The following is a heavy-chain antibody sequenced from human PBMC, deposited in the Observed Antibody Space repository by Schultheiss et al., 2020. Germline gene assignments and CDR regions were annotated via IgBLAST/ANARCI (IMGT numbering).Heavy chain of an antibody. Sequence: AAVKVSFKASGSTFTSYDINWVRQATGQGLEWMGWMNPNSGNTGYAQKFQGRVTMTRDTSISTAYMELSRLRSDDTAVYYCARESGLPRWFDPWGQGTLVTVSS. CDR1: GSTFTSYD. V-gene: IGHV1-8*01. CDR3: ARESGLPRWFDP. D-gene: IGHD5-12*01. CDR2: MNPNSGNT. J-gene: IGHJ5*02.